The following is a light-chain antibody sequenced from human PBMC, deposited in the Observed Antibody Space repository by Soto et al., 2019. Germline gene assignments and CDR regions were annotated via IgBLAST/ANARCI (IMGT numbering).Light chain of an antibody. CDR2: DAS. CDR1: QSVSSY. Sequence: EIVLTQSPATLSLSPGERATLSCRASQSVSSYLAWYQQKPGQAPRLLIYDASNRATGIPARFSGSWSGTAFTLTIRSLEPEDFAVYYCQQRSNWPLTFGGGTKVEIK. V-gene: IGKV3-11*01. CDR3: QQRSNWPLT. J-gene: IGKJ4*01.